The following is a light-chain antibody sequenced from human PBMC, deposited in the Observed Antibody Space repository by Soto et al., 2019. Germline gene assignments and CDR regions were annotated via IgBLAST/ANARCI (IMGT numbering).Light chain of an antibody. CDR2: GAS. V-gene: IGKV1-39*01. CDR1: QSISSY. CDR3: QQSYSSPYT. Sequence: DIQMTQSPYSLSASVGDRVTITCRASQSISSYLNWYQQKPGEAPKLLIYGASNLQRGVPSRFSGSGSGTDFTLTISSLQPEDFAAFYCQQSYSSPYTFGQGTKLEIK. J-gene: IGKJ2*01.